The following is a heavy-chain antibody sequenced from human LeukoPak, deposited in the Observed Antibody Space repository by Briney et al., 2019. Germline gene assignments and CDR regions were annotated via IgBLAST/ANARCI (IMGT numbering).Heavy chain of an antibody. V-gene: IGHV3-30*18. CDR1: GFTFSSYG. J-gene: IGHJ4*02. Sequence: SGGSLRLSCAASGFTFSSYGMHWVRQAPGKGLEWAAVISYDGSNKYYADSVKGRFTISRDNSKNTLYLQMNSLRAEDTAVYYCANNYGSGTDYFDYWGQGTLVTVSS. CDR2: ISYDGSNK. D-gene: IGHD3-10*01. CDR3: ANNYGSGTDYFDY.